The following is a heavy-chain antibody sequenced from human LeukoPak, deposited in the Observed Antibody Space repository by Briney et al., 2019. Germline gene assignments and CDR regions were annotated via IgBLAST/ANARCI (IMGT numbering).Heavy chain of an antibody. V-gene: IGHV3-30-3*01. CDR2: ISYDGSTK. J-gene: IGHJ3*02. D-gene: IGHD1-1*01. CDR3: ARARGTTGTTRIAFDI. CDR1: GFTFNTYA. Sequence: PGRSLRLSCAASGFTFNTYAMHWVRQAPGKGLEWVAVISYDGSTKYYADSVKGRFTISRDNSKNTLYLQMDSLRPEDTAVCYCARARGTTGTTRIAFDIWGKGTMVTVSS.